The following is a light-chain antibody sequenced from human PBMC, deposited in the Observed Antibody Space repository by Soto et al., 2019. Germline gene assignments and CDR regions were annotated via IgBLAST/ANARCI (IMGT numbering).Light chain of an antibody. V-gene: IGKV3D-20*01. CDR3: QQYDMSPFT. CDR2: AAS. J-gene: IGKJ3*01. Sequence: EIVLTQSPATLSLSPGERATLSCGASQSVSRNYVAWYQPKPGLAPSLVMYAASTRATGIPDRFTGSGSGTDFTITIRRLEHEPFAVYFCQQYDMSPFTFGHGTKVDI. CDR1: QSVSRNY.